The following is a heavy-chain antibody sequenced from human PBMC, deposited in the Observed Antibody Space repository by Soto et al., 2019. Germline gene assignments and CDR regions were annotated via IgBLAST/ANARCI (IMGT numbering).Heavy chain of an antibody. J-gene: IGHJ6*02. CDR2: ISYDGSNK. V-gene: IGHV3-30*18. D-gene: IGHD6-19*01. Sequence: GGSLRLSCAASGFTFSSYGMHWVRQAPGKGLEWLAVISYDGSNKYYADSVKGRFTISRDNSKNTLYLQMNSLRAEDTAVYYCAKVDLVGWYQIYYYYYGMDVWGQGTTVTVSS. CDR3: AKVDLVGWYQIYYYYYGMDV. CDR1: GFTFSSYG.